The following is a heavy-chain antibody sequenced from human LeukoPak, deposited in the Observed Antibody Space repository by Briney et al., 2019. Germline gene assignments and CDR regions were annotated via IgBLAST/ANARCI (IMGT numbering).Heavy chain of an antibody. J-gene: IGHJ6*03. Sequence: SVKVSCKASGGTFTSYGISWVRQAPGQGLEWMGRIIPNFGKANYAQKFQGRVTITTDESTSTAYMELSSLRSEDTAVYYCARCTTDYYYIDVWGKGTTVTVSS. V-gene: IGHV1-69*05. CDR1: GGTFTSYG. CDR2: IIPNFGKA. D-gene: IGHD4-17*01. CDR3: ARCTTDYYYIDV.